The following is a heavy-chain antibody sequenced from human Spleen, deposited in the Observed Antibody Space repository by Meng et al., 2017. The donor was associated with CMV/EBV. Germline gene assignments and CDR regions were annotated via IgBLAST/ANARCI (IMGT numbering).Heavy chain of an antibody. CDR2: IIPIFGTA. CDR3: ARGRGYCSSTSCYTWDFDY. V-gene: IGHV1-69*05. J-gene: IGHJ4*02. CDR1: GGTFSNYA. Sequence: SVKVSCKASGGTFSNYAISWVRQAPGQGLEWMGGIIPIFGTANYAQKFQGRVTITTDESTSTAYMELSSLRSEDTAVYYCARGRGYCSSTSCYTWDFDYWGQGTLVTVSS. D-gene: IGHD2-2*02.